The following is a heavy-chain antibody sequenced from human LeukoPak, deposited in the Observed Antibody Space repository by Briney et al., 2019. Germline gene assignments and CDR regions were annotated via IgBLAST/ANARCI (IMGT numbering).Heavy chain of an antibody. CDR1: GGSISGHY. Sequence: SETLSLTCTVSGGSISGHYWSWIRQPPGKGLEWIGYIYYSGSTSYNPSLKSRVTRSVDTSKKQFSLNLSSVTAADTAVYYCARYFYERSGYYILDYWGQGTLVTVSS. CDR3: ARYFYERSGYYILDY. J-gene: IGHJ4*02. V-gene: IGHV4-59*11. CDR2: IYYSGST. D-gene: IGHD3-22*01.